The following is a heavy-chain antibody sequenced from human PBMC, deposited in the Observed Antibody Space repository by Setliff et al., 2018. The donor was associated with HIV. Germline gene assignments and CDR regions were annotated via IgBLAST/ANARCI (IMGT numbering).Heavy chain of an antibody. CDR3: ARDLVWPYSSRWYDAFDI. V-gene: IGHV3-13*01. Sequence: GGSLRLSCAASGFTFSSYDMHWVRQATGKGLEWVSAIGTAGDTYYVDSVKGRFTISRDNAKNSLYLQMNSLRAEDTAVYYCARDLVWPYSSRWYDAFDIWGQGTMVTVSS. J-gene: IGHJ3*02. CDR1: GFTFSSYD. D-gene: IGHD6-13*01. CDR2: IGTAGDT.